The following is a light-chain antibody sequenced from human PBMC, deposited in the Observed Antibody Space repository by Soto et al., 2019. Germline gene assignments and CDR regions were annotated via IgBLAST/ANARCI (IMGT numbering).Light chain of an antibody. V-gene: IGKV3-15*01. Sequence: EIMMTQSQATLSVSHGERATLSCRASLRVSSNLAWYQQKPGQAPRLLIYGASTLATVIPAGVSGSGSGTEFTLPISSLQSEDFAVYYCQQYNNFTLTFGGGTQVEIK. J-gene: IGKJ4*01. CDR2: GAS. CDR3: QQYNNFTLT. CDR1: LRVSSN.